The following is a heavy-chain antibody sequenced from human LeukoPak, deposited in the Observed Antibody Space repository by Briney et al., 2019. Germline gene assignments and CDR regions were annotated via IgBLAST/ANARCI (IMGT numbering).Heavy chain of an antibody. D-gene: IGHD6-13*01. Sequence: PSGTLSFTCAVSGGSISSSNWWSWVRQPPGKGLEWIGEIYHSGSTNYNPSLKSRVTISVDKSKNQFSLKLSSVTAADTAVYYCARANRRIAAAGNFDYWGQGTLVTVSS. CDR3: ARANRRIAAAGNFDY. J-gene: IGHJ4*02. V-gene: IGHV4-4*02. CDR2: IYHSGST. CDR1: GGSISSSNW.